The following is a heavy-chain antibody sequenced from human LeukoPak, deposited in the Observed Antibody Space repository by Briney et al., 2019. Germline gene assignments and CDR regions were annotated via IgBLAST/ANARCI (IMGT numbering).Heavy chain of an antibody. D-gene: IGHD6-19*01. Sequence: GGSLRLSCAASGFTLSSFAMSWVRQAPGQGLEWVSAISDNSGNTYYADFVKGRFTISRDNSENTLYLQMNSLRAEDTALYYCSNGRTSSGTLQHDYWGQGTLVTVSS. CDR3: SNGRTSSGTLQHDY. CDR1: GFTLSSFA. V-gene: IGHV3-23*01. J-gene: IGHJ4*02. CDR2: ISDNSGNT.